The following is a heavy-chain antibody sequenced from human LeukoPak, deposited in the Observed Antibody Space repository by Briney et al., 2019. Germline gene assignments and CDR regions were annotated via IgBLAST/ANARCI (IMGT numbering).Heavy chain of an antibody. V-gene: IGHV5-51*01. CDR3: GRDDRDGHNPWAFDM. CDR2: IYPGDSDT. CDR1: GYSFSTYW. J-gene: IGHJ3*02. D-gene: IGHD5-24*01. Sequence: GESLKISCKGSGYSFSTYWIGWVRQMPGKGLEWMGIIYPGDSDTRYSPSFQGQVTISADKSISTAYLQWSSLKASDTAMYYCGRDDRDGHNPWAFDMWGQGTMVTVSS.